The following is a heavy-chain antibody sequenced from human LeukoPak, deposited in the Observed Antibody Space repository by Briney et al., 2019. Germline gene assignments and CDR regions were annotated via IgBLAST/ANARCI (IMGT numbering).Heavy chain of an antibody. Sequence: PSETLSLTCSVSGGSITSPTYYWIWIRQPPGKGLEWIGTVYYGGSTYYSPSLKSRVTISVDTSKNHCSLELNSVTAADTAVYYCARSDAAGGAFDYWGQGTLVTVSS. CDR1: GGSITSPTYY. CDR3: ARSDAAGGAFDY. D-gene: IGHD2-21*01. V-gene: IGHV4-39*02. CDR2: VYYGGST. J-gene: IGHJ4*02.